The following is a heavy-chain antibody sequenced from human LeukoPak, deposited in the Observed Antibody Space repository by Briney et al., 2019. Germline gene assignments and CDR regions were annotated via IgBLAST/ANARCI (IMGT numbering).Heavy chain of an antibody. D-gene: IGHD6-19*01. CDR3: AKVSGYTSGWYVDFDC. V-gene: IGHV3-23*01. Sequence: GGSLRLSCVGSGFTFSTYGMHWVRQAPGKGLEWVSGINGGGGSTYYADSVKGRFTISRDNSKNTLYLQMSSLRAEDTAVYYCAKVSGYTSGWYVDFDCWGQGSLVTVSS. CDR1: GFTFSTYG. CDR2: INGGGGST. J-gene: IGHJ4*02.